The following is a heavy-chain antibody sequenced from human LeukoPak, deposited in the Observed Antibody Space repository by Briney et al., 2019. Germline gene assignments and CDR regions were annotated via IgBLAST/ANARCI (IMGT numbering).Heavy chain of an antibody. D-gene: IGHD3-3*01. CDR1: GYTFTSYY. J-gene: IGHJ4*02. CDR2: INPSGGST. CDR3: ARVSGFLEWYNYGYFDY. V-gene: IGHV1-46*01. Sequence: GASVKVSRKASGYTFTSYYMHWVRQAPGQGLEWMGIINPSGGSTSYAQKFQGRVTMTRDTSTSTVYMELSSLRSEDTAVYYCARVSGFLEWYNYGYFDYWGQGTLVTVSS.